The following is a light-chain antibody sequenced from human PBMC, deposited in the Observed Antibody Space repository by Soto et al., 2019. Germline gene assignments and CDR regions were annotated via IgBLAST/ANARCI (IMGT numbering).Light chain of an antibody. V-gene: IGKV1-39*01. CDR2: AAS. J-gene: IGKJ5*01. Sequence: DIQMTQSPSSLSASVGDRVTITCRASQSISSYLNWYQQKPGKAPKLLIYAASSLQSGVPSRFSGSGSGTDFTLTISSLQPEDFASDYCQQCYSTAPIAFGRGTRLEIK. CDR3: QQCYSTAPIA. CDR1: QSISSY.